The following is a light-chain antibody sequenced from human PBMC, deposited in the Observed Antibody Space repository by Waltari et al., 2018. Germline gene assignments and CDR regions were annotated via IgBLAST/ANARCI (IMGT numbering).Light chain of an antibody. Sequence: EIVLTQSPATLSFSPGEMAPLSCKASQSVSSYLAWYQQKPGQAPRLLIYSASNRATGLPARFSGSGSGTDFTLTISSLEPEDFAVYYCQQRSNWPRTFGQGTKVEI. V-gene: IGKV3-11*01. CDR1: QSVSSY. CDR2: SAS. CDR3: QQRSNWPRT. J-gene: IGKJ1*01.